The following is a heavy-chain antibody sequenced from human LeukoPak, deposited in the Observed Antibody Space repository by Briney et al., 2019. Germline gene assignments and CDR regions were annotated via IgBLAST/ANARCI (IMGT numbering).Heavy chain of an antibody. J-gene: IGHJ6*03. CDR3: ARDPGIGYYGSGSYYNVPYYYMDV. V-gene: IGHV1-2*02. Sequence: GASVKVSCKASGYTFTGYYMHWVRQAPGQGLEWMGWINPNSGGTNYAQKFQGRVTMTRDTSISTAYMELSRLRSDDTAVYYCARDPGIGYYGSGSYYNVPYYYMDVWGKGTTVTISS. CDR2: INPNSGGT. CDR1: GYTFTGYY. D-gene: IGHD3-10*01.